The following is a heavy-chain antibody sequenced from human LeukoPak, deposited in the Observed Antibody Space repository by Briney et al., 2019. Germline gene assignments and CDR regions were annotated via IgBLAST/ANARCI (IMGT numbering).Heavy chain of an antibody. J-gene: IGHJ4*02. CDR3: ARTDSSGYLTDY. D-gene: IGHD3-22*01. V-gene: IGHV1-69*05. CDR2: IMPIFGTA. CDR1: GGTFSSYA. Sequence: ASVKVSCKASGGTFSSYAISWVRQAPGQGLEWMGRIMPIFGTANYAQKFQGRVTITTDESTSTAYMELSSLRSEDTAVYYCARTDSSGYLTDYWGQGTLVTVSS.